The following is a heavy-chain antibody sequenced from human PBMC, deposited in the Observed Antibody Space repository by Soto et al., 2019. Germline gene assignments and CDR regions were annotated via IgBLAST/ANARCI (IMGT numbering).Heavy chain of an antibody. V-gene: IGHV5-51*01. D-gene: IGHD4-17*01. J-gene: IGHJ6*02. CDR2: IYPGDSDT. Sequence: PGESLKISCKGSGYSFTSYWSGGVRQMPGKGLEWMGIIYPGDSDTRYSPSFQGQVTISADKSISTAYLQWSSLSAADTAIYYCVKDYQAGDYGDPNFSFSGMDVWGQGTTVTVSS. CDR1: GYSFTSYW. CDR3: VKDYQAGDYGDPNFSFSGMDV.